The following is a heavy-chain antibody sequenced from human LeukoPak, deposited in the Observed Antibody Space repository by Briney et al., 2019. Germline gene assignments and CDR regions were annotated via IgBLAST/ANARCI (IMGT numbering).Heavy chain of an antibody. V-gene: IGHV4-59*01. CDR2: IYYSGST. D-gene: IGHD4-17*01. J-gene: IGHJ4*02. CDR1: GGSISTYY. CDR3: ARDGVRYGDYGFDY. Sequence: SETLSLTCTVSGGSISTYYWSWIRQPPGKGLEWIGYIYYSGSTNYNPSLKSRVTISVDTSKNQFSLKLSSVTAADTAVYYCARDGVRYGDYGFDYWGQGTLVAVSS.